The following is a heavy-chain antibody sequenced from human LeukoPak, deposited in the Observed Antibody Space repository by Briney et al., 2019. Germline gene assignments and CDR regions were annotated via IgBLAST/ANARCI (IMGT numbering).Heavy chain of an antibody. V-gene: IGHV4-4*02. CDR2: IYHSGST. CDR3: ATDPSGSEYASGTYYNY. CDR1: GDSISSSNW. D-gene: IGHD3-10*01. J-gene: IGHJ4*02. Sequence: SETLSLTCAVSGDSISSSNWWSWVRQFPGKGLEWIGEIYHSGSTNYNPSLKSRVTISVDMSKSQFSLKLNSVTAADTAVYYCATDPSGSEYASGTYYNYWGQGALVTVSS.